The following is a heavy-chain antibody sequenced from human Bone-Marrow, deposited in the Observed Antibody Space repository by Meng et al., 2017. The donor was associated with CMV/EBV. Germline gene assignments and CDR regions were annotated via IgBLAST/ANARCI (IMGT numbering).Heavy chain of an antibody. CDR3: ARSRPVQLPRRWFDP. Sequence: ASVKVSCKASGYTFTSYDINWVRQATGQGLEWMGWMNPNSGNTGYAQKFQGRVTITRNTSISTAYMELSSLRSEDTAVYYCARSRPVQLPRRWFDPCGQGTLVTVSS. V-gene: IGHV1-8*03. D-gene: IGHD2-2*01. J-gene: IGHJ5*02. CDR1: GYTFTSYD. CDR2: MNPNSGNT.